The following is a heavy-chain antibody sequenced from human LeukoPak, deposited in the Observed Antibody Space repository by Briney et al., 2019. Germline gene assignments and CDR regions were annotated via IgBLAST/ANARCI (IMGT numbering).Heavy chain of an antibody. Sequence: PGGSLRLSCAASGFTFSYYGMHWVRQAPGKGLEWVAVIWNDGSNRYYADSVKGRFTISRDNSQYTLYLRMNSLRAEDTAVYFCVRVSGSTSCPDCYNMDVWGTGTTVTVSS. CDR3: VRVSGSTSCPDCYNMDV. J-gene: IGHJ6*03. CDR1: GFTFSYYG. D-gene: IGHD2-2*01. V-gene: IGHV3-33*01. CDR2: IWNDGSNR.